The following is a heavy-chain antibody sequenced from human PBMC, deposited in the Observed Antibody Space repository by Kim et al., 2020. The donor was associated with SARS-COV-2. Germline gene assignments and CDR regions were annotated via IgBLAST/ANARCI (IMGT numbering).Heavy chain of an antibody. J-gene: IGHJ6*02. CDR3: ARAITMVRGVIKNYYYYGMDV. Sequence: SETLSLTCAVFGGSFSGYYWSWIRQPPGKGLEWIGEINHSGSTNYNASLKSRVTISVDTSKNQFSLKLSSVTAADTAVYYCARAITMVRGVIKNYYYYGMDVWGQGTTVTVSS. V-gene: IGHV4-34*01. CDR2: INHSGST. D-gene: IGHD3-10*01. CDR1: GGSFSGYY.